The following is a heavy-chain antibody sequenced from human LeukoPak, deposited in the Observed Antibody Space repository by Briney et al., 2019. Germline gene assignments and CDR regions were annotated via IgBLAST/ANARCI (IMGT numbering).Heavy chain of an antibody. CDR1: GGSISSGSYY. CDR3: ASGIVVVAQLGFYFYYMDV. J-gene: IGHJ6*03. Sequence: SQTLSLTCTVSGGSISSGSYYWSWIRQPAGKGLEWIGRIYTSGSTNYNPSLKSRVTISVDTSKNRSSLKLSSVTAADTAVYYCASGIVVVAQLGFYFYYMDVWGKGTTVTISS. CDR2: IYTSGST. D-gene: IGHD2-15*01. V-gene: IGHV4-61*02.